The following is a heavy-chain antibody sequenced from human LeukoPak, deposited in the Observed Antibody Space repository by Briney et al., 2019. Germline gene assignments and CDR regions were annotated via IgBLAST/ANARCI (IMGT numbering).Heavy chain of an antibody. Sequence: SETLSLTCTVSGASIRNSTYYWGWIRQPPGKGLEWIGSLYYSGSTYYSPSLENRVTISLDTSKNQFSLKLSSVTAADTAVYFCARDGAWSTWNYFDYWGQGTLVTVSS. V-gene: IGHV4-39*02. CDR2: LYYSGST. CDR3: ARDGAWSTWNYFDY. J-gene: IGHJ4*02. CDR1: GASIRNSTYY. D-gene: IGHD2-2*01.